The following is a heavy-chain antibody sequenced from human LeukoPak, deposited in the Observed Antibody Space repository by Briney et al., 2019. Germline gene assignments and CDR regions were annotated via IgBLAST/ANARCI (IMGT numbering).Heavy chain of an antibody. Sequence: ASVKVSCKASGYTFTSYYMHWVRQAPGQGLEWMGIINPSGGSTSYAEKFQDRVTMTRDTSTTTVYMELSSLRSEDTAVYYCARVRVGSWYYFDYWGQGTLVTVSS. V-gene: IGHV1-46*01. D-gene: IGHD6-13*01. J-gene: IGHJ4*02. CDR1: GYTFTSYY. CDR3: ARVRVGSWYYFDY. CDR2: INPSGGST.